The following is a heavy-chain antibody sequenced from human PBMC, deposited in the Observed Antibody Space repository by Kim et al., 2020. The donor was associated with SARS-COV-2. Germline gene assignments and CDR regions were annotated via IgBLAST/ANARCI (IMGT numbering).Heavy chain of an antibody. V-gene: IGHV3-30*18. J-gene: IGHJ6*02. Sequence: GGSLRLSCAASGFTFSSYGMHWVRQAPGKGLEWVAVISYDGSNKYYADSVKGRFTISRDNSKNTLYLQMNSLRAEDTAVYYCAKDGYDFWSGRDYGMDVWGQGTTVTVSS. CDR3: AKDGYDFWSGRDYGMDV. CDR2: ISYDGSNK. D-gene: IGHD3-3*01. CDR1: GFTFSSYG.